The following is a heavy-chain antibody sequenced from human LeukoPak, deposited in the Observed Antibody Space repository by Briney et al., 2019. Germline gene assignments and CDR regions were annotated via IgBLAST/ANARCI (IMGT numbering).Heavy chain of an antibody. V-gene: IGHV3-48*04. CDR3: ARDRGSGWYGRVDY. CDR2: ISSSGSTI. Sequence: PGGSLRLSCAASGFTFSSYSMNWVRQAPGKGLEWVSYISSSGSTIYYADSVKGRFTISRDNAKNSLYLQMNSLRAEDTAVYYCARDRGSGWYGRVDYWGQGTLVTVSS. J-gene: IGHJ4*02. D-gene: IGHD6-19*01. CDR1: GFTFSSYS.